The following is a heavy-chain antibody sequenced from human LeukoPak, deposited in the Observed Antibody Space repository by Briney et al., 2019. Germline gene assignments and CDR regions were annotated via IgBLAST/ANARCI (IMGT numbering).Heavy chain of an antibody. J-gene: IGHJ3*02. D-gene: IGHD1-26*01. CDR2: VYTSGST. CDR3: ARRRYSGTFDAFDI. CDR1: GGSISGYY. Sequence: SSETLSLTCSVSGGSISGYYWTWIRQPAGKGLEWIGRVYTSGSTHYNPSLKTRLTMSVDTSKNQFSLKLSSVTAADTAVYYCARRRYSGTFDAFDIWGQGTMVTVSS. V-gene: IGHV4-4*07.